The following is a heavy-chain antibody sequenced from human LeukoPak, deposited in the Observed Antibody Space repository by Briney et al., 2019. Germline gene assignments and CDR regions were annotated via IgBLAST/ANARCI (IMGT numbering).Heavy chain of an antibody. V-gene: IGHV1-69*13. CDR1: GGTFSSYA. Sequence: SVKVSCKASGGTFSSYAISWVRQAPGQGLEWMGGIIPIFGTANYAQKFQGRVTITADESTSTVYMELSSLRSEDTAVYYCARGGYDLFYYYYYGMDVWGKGTTVTVSS. CDR2: IIPIFGTA. J-gene: IGHJ6*04. D-gene: IGHD5-12*01. CDR3: ARGGYDLFYYYYYGMDV.